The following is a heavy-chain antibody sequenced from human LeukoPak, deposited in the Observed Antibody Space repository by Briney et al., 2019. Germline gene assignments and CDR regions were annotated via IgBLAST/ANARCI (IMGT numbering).Heavy chain of an antibody. CDR1: GGSISSYY. J-gene: IGHJ3*02. D-gene: IGHD3-3*01. Sequence: SETLSPTCTVSGGSISSYYWSWIRQPPGKGLGWIGYIYYSGSTNYNPSLKSRVTISVDTSKNQFSLKLSSVTAADTAVYYCARESDFWSGYYYDAFDIWGQGTMVTVSS. V-gene: IGHV4-59*13. CDR3: ARESDFWSGYYYDAFDI. CDR2: IYYSGST.